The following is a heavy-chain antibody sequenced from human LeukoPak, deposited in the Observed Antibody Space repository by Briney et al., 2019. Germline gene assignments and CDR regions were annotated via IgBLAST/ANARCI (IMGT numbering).Heavy chain of an antibody. D-gene: IGHD3-9*01. Sequence: GRSLRLSCAASGFTFNTYAMTWVRQVPGKGLEWVSIMSGSGASTYYADSVKGRFTISRDNSKNTLYLQMNRLRAEDTAVYYCAKVSWGKYDILTGYYRAPADYWGQGTLVTVSS. CDR3: AKVSWGKYDILTGYYRAPADY. J-gene: IGHJ4*02. CDR2: MSGSGAST. V-gene: IGHV3-23*01. CDR1: GFTFNTYA.